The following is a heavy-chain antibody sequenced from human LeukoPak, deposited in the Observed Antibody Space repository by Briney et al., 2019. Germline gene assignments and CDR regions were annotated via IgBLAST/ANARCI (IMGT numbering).Heavy chain of an antibody. CDR2: ISSSSSTI. D-gene: IGHD3-22*01. CDR3: ARSLITMIVVNWFDP. CDR1: GFTFSSYS. Sequence: AGGSLRLSCAASGFTFSSYSMNWVRQAPGKGLEWVSYISSSSSTIYYADSVKGRFTISRDNAKNSLYLQMNSLRAEDTAVYYCARSLITMIVVNWFDPWGQGTLVTVSS. V-gene: IGHV3-48*04. J-gene: IGHJ5*02.